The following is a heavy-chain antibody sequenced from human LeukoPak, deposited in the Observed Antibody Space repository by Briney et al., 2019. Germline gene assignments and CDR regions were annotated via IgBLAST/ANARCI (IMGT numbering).Heavy chain of an antibody. CDR3: AKDRLLGHRSVAGHGIFDY. D-gene: IGHD6-19*01. CDR1: GFTFSSYG. J-gene: IGHJ4*02. Sequence: GGSLRLSCAASGFTFSSYGMHWVRQAPGKGLEWVAVISYDGSNKYYADSVKGRFTISRDNSKNTLYLQMNSLRAEDTAVYYCAKDRLLGHRSVAGHGIFDYWGQGTLVTVSS. CDR2: ISYDGSNK. V-gene: IGHV3-30*18.